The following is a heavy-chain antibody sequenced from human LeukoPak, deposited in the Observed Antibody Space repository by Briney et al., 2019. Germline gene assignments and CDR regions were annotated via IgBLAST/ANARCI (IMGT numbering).Heavy chain of an antibody. CDR2: INHSGNT. J-gene: IGHJ3*02. Sequence: TSETLSLTCAVYGGSFSSYYWSWIRQPPGKGLEWIGEINHSGNTNYNPSLKSRVTISVDTSKNQFSLKLRSVTAADTAVYYCARGTPRLTAAAGTRGFNIWGQGTMVTVSS. CDR1: GGSFSSYY. V-gene: IGHV4-34*01. D-gene: IGHD6-13*01. CDR3: ARGTPRLTAAAGTRGFNI.